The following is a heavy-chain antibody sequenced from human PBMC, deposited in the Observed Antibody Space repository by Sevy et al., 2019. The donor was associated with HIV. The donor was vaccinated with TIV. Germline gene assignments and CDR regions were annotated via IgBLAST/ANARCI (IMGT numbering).Heavy chain of an antibody. J-gene: IGHJ6*02. V-gene: IGHV3-23*01. CDR2: ISGSGGST. CDR1: GFTFSSYA. CDR3: GKGQLERRFYYGIDV. D-gene: IGHD1-1*01. Sequence: GGSLRLSCAASGFTFSSYAMSWVRQAPGKGLEWVSAISGSGGSTYYADSVKGRFTISRDNSKNTLYLQMNSLRAEDTAVYYCGKGQLERRFYYGIDVWGQGTTVTVSS.